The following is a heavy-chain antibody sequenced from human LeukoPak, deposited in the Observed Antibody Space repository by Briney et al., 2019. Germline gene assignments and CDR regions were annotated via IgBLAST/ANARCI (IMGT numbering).Heavy chain of an antibody. CDR3: ARTPYDFWSASFSYYFDY. V-gene: IGHV3-48*01. J-gene: IGHJ4*02. CDR1: GFTFSCYG. CDR2: ISSSSTTI. Sequence: GGSLRLSCAASGFTFSCYGMNWGRPAPGKGLEWVSYISSSSTTIYYADSVKGRFTISRDSAKNSLYLQMNNLRAEDTAVYFCARTPYDFWSASFSYYFDYWGQGTLVTVSS. D-gene: IGHD3-3*01.